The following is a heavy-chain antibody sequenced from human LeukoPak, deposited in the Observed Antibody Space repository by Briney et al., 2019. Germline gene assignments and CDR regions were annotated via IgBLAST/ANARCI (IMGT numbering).Heavy chain of an antibody. CDR1: GYTFTSYD. Sequence: GASVKVSCKASGYTFTSYDINWVRQATGQGLEWMGWMNPNSGNTGYAQKFQGRVTMTRNTSISTAYMELSSLRSEDTAVYYCARDCSGGSCYSGGTGFDPWGQGTLVTVSS. CDR2: MNPNSGNT. V-gene: IGHV1-8*01. CDR3: ARDCSGGSCYSGGTGFDP. D-gene: IGHD2-15*01. J-gene: IGHJ5*02.